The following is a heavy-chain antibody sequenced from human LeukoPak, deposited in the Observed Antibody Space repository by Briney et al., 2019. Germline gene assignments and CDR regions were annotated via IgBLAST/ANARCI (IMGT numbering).Heavy chain of an antibody. CDR3: ALGRISGTTSFDY. D-gene: IGHD1-1*01. CDR2: ICGSGGST. CDR1: GFTFSSYA. J-gene: IGHJ4*02. Sequence: PGGSLRLSCAASGFTFSSYAMSWVRQAPGKGLEWVSAICGSGGSTYYADSVKGRFTISRDNSKNTLYLQMNSLRAEDTAVYYCALGRISGTTSFDYWAQGTLVTVSS. V-gene: IGHV3-23*01.